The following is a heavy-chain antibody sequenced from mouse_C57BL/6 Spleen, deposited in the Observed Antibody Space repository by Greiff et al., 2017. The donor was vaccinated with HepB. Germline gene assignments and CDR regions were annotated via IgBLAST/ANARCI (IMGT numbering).Heavy chain of an antibody. CDR1: GYTFTSYW. Sequence: QVQLQQPGAELVKPGASVKLSCKASGYTFTSYWMQWVKQRPGQGLEWIGEIDPSDSYTNYNQKFKGKATLTVDTSSSTAYMQLSSLTSEDSAVYYCAKKDYWSQGTTLTVSS. CDR2: IDPSDSYT. J-gene: IGHJ2*01. V-gene: IGHV1-50*01. CDR3: AKKDY.